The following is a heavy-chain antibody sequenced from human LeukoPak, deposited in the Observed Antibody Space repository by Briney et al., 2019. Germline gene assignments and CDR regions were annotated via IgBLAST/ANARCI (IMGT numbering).Heavy chain of an antibody. J-gene: IGHJ4*02. V-gene: IGHV3-20*04. CDR2: ISWSGGTT. CDR1: GFTFDDHG. CDR3: ARDYGGNSGVFDY. Sequence: PGGALRLSCAASGFTFDDHGMSWVRQAPGKGLEWVSGISWSGGTTGYADSVKGRFSISRDNAKNSLYLRMNSLRAEDTALYYCARDYGGNSGVFDYWGQGTLVTVSS. D-gene: IGHD4-23*01.